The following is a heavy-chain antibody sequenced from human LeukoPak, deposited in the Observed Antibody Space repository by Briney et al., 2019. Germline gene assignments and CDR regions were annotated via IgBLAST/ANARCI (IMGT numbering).Heavy chain of an antibody. CDR3: AKDPGTRVVATPCDY. V-gene: IGHV3-23*01. Sequence: GGSLRLSCAVSGITLSNYGMSWVRQAPGKGLEWVAGLSGSGGGTNYADSVKGRFTISRDNSKNTLYPQMNSLRAEDTAVYYCAKDPGTRVVATPCDYWGQGTLVTVSS. J-gene: IGHJ4*02. CDR1: GITLSNYG. CDR2: LSGSGGGT. D-gene: IGHD5-12*01.